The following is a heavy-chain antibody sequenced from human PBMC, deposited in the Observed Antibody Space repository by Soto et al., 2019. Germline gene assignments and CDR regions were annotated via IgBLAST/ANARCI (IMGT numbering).Heavy chain of an antibody. CDR2: ISSSSSTI. CDR3: ARVAPRLIAVADTYYFDY. CDR1: GFTFSSYS. Sequence: GGSLRLSCAAPGFTFSSYSMNWVRQAPGKGLEWVSYISSSSSTIYYADSVKGRFTISRDNAKNSLYLQMNSLRDEDTAVYYCARVAPRLIAVADTYYFDYWGQGTLVTVSS. D-gene: IGHD6-19*01. J-gene: IGHJ4*02. V-gene: IGHV3-48*02.